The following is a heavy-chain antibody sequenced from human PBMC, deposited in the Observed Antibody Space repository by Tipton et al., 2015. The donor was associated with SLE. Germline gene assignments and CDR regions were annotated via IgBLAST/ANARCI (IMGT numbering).Heavy chain of an antibody. V-gene: IGHV4-59*12. CDR1: SGSITSYY. D-gene: IGHD2-21*01. Sequence: TLSLTCNVSSGSITSYYWNWIRQFPGKGLEWIGNVYYSWTTNYNPSLKSRVTISINTSKNQFSLKLSSVTAADTAVYYCARAGGGDSNWFDPWGQGTLVTVSS. CDR3: ARAGGGDSNWFDP. J-gene: IGHJ5*02. CDR2: VYYSWTT.